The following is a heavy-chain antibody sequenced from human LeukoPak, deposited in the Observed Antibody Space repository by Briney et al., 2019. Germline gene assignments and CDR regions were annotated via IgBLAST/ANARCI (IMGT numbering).Heavy chain of an antibody. D-gene: IGHD3-22*01. V-gene: IGHV1-2*02. J-gene: IGHJ4*02. CDR3: ARVLNDSSGYNYPY. CDR2: INPNSGGT. Sequence: ASVKVSCKASGYTFTGYYMHWVRQAPGQGLEWMGWINPNSGGTNYEQKFQGRVTMTRDTSISTVYMELSRLRSDDTAVYYCARVLNDSSGYNYPYWGQGTLVTVSS. CDR1: GYTFTGYY.